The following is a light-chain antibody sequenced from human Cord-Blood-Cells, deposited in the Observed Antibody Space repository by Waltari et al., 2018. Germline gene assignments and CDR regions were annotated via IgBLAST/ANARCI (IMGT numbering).Light chain of an antibody. J-gene: IGLJ3*02. V-gene: IGLV2-14*01. CDR3: SSYTSSSWV. Sequence: QSALTQHASVSGSPGQSITISCTGTSSDVGGYNYVSWYQQHPGKAPKLMIYDVSKRPSGVSNRFSGSKSGNTASLTISGLQAEDEADYYCSSYTSSSWVFGGGTKLTVL. CDR1: SSDVGGYNY. CDR2: DVS.